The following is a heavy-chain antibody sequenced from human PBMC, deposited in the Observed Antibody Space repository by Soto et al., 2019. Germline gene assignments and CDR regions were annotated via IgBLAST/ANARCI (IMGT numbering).Heavy chain of an antibody. J-gene: IGHJ6*02. CDR2: ISYDGSNK. V-gene: IGHV3-30-3*01. CDR3: ARDTVTTSYYYYGMDV. CDR1: GFTFSSYA. D-gene: IGHD4-4*01. Sequence: GGSLRRSWAASGFTFSSYAMHWVRQAPGKGREWGAVISYDGSNKYYADSVKGRFTISRDNSKNTLYLQMNSLRAEDTAVYYCARDTVTTSYYYYGMDVWGQGTTVTVSS.